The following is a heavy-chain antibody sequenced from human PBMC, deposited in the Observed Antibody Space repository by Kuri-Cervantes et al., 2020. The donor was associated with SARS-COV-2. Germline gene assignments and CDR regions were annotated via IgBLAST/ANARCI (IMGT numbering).Heavy chain of an antibody. CDR3: AKDRAGVHDF. D-gene: IGHD2-21*01. Sequence: GESLKTSCVASGFNFSTSDMHWVRQAPGKGLEWVTFISYDGKNKKCLASGKGRFTISRDNSQNTLHLQMKSLGDEDTAIYYCAKDRAGVHDFWGQGTLVTVSS. CDR2: ISYDGKNK. J-gene: IGHJ4*02. CDR1: GFNFSTSD. V-gene: IGHV3-30*18.